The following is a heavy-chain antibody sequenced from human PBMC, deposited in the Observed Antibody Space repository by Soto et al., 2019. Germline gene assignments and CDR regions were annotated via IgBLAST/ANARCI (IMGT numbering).Heavy chain of an antibody. D-gene: IGHD3-10*01. CDR1: GGSISSSNW. CDR3: ARVGVTTAGRYYYGMDV. CDR2: IYHSGST. Sequence: PSETLSLTCAVSGGSISSSNWWSWVRQPPGKGLEWIGEIYHSGSTNYNPSLKSRVTISVDKSKNQFSLQLSSVTAADTAVYYFARVGVTTAGRYYYGMDVWGQGTTVTVSS. V-gene: IGHV4-4*02. J-gene: IGHJ6*02.